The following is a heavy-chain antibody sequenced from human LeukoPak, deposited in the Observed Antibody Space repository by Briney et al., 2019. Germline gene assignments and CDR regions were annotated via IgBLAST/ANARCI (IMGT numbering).Heavy chain of an antibody. CDR1: GGSISSGDYY. CDR3: ARVPTYYYDSSGYYLDY. V-gene: IGHV4-30-4*08. J-gene: IGHJ4*02. CDR2: IYYSGST. D-gene: IGHD3-22*01. Sequence: SETLSLTCTVSGGSISSGDYYWSWIRQPPGKGLEWIGYIYYSGSTYYNPSLKSRVTISVDTSKNQFSPKLSSVTAADTAVYYCARVPTYYYDSSGYYLDYWGQGTLVTVSS.